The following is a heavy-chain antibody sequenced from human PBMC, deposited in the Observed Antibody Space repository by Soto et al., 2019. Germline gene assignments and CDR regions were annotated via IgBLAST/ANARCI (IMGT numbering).Heavy chain of an antibody. CDR2: TYYRSKWYY. CDR1: GDSVSSSTAA. Sequence: QVQLQQSGPGLVKPSQTLSLTCAISGDSVSSSTAAWNWIRQSPSGGLEWLGRTYYRSKWYYDYAPSGKGRISIDPDTSKNQFSLHLNSVTSEDTAVYYCAYAVDVWGQGTTVTVSS. J-gene: IGHJ6*02. D-gene: IGHD4-17*01. CDR3: AYAVDV. V-gene: IGHV6-1*01.